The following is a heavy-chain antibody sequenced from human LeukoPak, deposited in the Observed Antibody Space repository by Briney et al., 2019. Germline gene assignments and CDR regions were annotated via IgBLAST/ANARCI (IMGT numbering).Heavy chain of an antibody. V-gene: IGHV3-74*01. CDR3: ARGANIAARPEGYYYGMDV. CDR2: INSDGSST. D-gene: IGHD6-6*01. CDR1: GFTFSSYW. Sequence: PGGSLRLSCAASGFTFSSYWMHWVRQAPGKGLVWVSRINSDGSSTSYADSVKGRFTISRDNAKNTLYLQMNSLRAEDTAVYYCARGANIAARPEGYYYGMDVWGQGTTVTVSS. J-gene: IGHJ6*02.